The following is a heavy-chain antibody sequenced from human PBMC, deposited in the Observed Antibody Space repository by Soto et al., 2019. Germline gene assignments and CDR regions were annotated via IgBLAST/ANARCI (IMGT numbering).Heavy chain of an antibody. CDR3: AKAPHPSKYQLLLVDY. J-gene: IGHJ4*02. Sequence: GGSLRLSCAASGFTFSSYGMHWVRQAPGKGLEWVAVISYDGSNKYYADSVKGRFTISRDNSKNTLYLQMNSLRAEDTAVYYCAKAPHPSKYQLLLVDYWGQGTLVTVSS. CDR1: GFTFSSYG. V-gene: IGHV3-30*18. CDR2: ISYDGSNK. D-gene: IGHD2-2*01.